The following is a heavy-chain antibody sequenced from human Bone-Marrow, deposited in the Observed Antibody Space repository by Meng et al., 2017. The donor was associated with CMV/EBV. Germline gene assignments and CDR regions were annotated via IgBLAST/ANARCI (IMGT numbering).Heavy chain of an antibody. V-gene: IGHV3-9*01. CDR2: ISWNSGSI. Sequence: GGSLKISCAASGFTFDDYAMHWVRQAPGKGLEWVSGISWNSGSIGYADSVKGRFTISRDNSKNTLYLEMNSLRPDDTAVYYCARDLRQHCGGDCYSGYNWFDPWGQGTLVTVSS. CDR3: ARDLRQHCGGDCYSGYNWFDP. J-gene: IGHJ5*02. CDR1: GFTFDDYA. D-gene: IGHD2-21*01.